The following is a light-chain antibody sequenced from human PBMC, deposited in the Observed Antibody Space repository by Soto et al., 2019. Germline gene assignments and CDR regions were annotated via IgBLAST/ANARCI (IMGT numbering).Light chain of an antibody. J-gene: IGKJ2*01. CDR1: QSVSSY. CDR2: DAS. V-gene: IGKV3-11*01. CDR3: QQRSNWLMYT. Sequence: EIVLTQSPATLSLSPRERATLSCRASQSVSSYLAWYQQKPGQAPRLLIYDASNRATGIPARFSGSGSGTDFTLTISSLEPEDFAVYYCQQRSNWLMYTFGQVTKLEIK.